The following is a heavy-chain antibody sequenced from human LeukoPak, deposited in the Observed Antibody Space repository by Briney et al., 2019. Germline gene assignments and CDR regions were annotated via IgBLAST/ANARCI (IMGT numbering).Heavy chain of an antibody. D-gene: IGHD4-17*01. CDR3: AKDRDGDPTFDY. V-gene: IGHV3-30*18. CDR2: ISYDGSNK. CDR1: GFTFSSYG. Sequence: GGSLRLSCAASGFTFSSYGMHWVRQAPGKGLEWVAVISYDGSNKYYADSVKGRFTISRDNSKNTLYLQMNSLRAEDTAVYYCAKDRDGDPTFDYWGQGTLVTVSS. J-gene: IGHJ4*02.